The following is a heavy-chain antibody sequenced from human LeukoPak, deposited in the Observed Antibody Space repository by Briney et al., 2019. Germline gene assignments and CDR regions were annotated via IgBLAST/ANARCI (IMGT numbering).Heavy chain of an antibody. CDR1: GGSFSGYY. CDR2: INHSGST. V-gene: IGHV4-34*01. CDR3: ARDHWFDP. Sequence: AETLCLTCAVYGGSFSGYYLSWIRQPPGKGLEWIGEINHSGSTNYNPSLKSRVTISVDTSKNQFSLKLSSVTAADTAVYCCARDHWFDPWGQGTLVTVSS. J-gene: IGHJ5*02.